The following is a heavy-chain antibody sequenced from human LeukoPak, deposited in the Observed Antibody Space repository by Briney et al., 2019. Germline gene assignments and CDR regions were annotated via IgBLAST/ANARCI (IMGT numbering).Heavy chain of an antibody. Sequence: GGSLRLSCAASGFTFSSFAMTWVRQAPGKGLEWVSSISDSGDSTYYADYVKGRFTISRDNSKNMLYLEMNSLRGGDTAIYYCAKDAARHSSGCLQYWGQGTLVTVSS. CDR3: AKDAARHSSGCLQY. D-gene: IGHD6-19*01. J-gene: IGHJ4*02. CDR1: GFTFSSFA. V-gene: IGHV3-23*01. CDR2: ISDSGDST.